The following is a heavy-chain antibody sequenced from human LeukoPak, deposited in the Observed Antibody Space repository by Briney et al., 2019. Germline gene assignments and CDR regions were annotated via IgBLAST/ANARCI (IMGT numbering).Heavy chain of an antibody. J-gene: IGHJ6*04. CDR1: GCTFSSYD. CDR3: ARGAGCSSTSCSIDYYGMDV. V-gene: IGHV3-13*05. Sequence: GGSLTLSCTASGCTFSSYDMHWVRQATGKGLEWVSAIGTAGDPYYTGSVKGRFTTSRENAKNALYLQMNSLRAGDTAVYYCARGAGCSSTSCSIDYYGMDVWGKGTTVTVS. D-gene: IGHD2-2*01. CDR2: IGTAGDP.